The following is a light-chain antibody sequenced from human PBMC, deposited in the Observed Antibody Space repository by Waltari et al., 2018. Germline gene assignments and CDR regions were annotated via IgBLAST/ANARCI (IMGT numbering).Light chain of an antibody. CDR3: NSYTTTAARV. CDR1: SRDVGAFNY. V-gene: IGLV2-14*01. Sequence: QSALTHPASVSGSPGQSITISCPGTSRDVGAFNYVYWYQQHPGKPPKVIIYEVSNRPFGVSTRFSGSKSGNTASLTISGLQAEDEADYYCNSYTTTAARVFGGGTRLTVL. J-gene: IGLJ3*02. CDR2: EVS.